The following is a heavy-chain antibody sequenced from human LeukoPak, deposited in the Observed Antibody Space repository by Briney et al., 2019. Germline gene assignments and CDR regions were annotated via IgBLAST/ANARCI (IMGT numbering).Heavy chain of an antibody. CDR2: ITSSSSTI. D-gene: IGHD3-9*01. CDR3: ASDILTERRFDY. J-gene: IGHJ4*02. V-gene: IGHV3-48*02. CDR1: GFTLSSYS. Sequence: GRSLRLSCTASGFTLSSYSMSWVRQAPGKGLEWGSYITSSSSTIYYADSVKGRFTISRDNAKNSLYLQMNSLRDEDTAVYYCASDILTERRFDYWGQGTLVTVSS.